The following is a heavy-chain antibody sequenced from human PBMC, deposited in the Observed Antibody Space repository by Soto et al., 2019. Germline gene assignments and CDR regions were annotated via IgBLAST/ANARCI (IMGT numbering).Heavy chain of an antibody. V-gene: IGHV4-59*01. D-gene: IGHD5-12*01. CDR3: ARELRSLEYSGYDLAPYLDY. J-gene: IGHJ4*02. CDR2: IYYSGST. Sequence: SETLSLTCTVSGGSISSYYWSWIRQPPGKGLEWIGYIYYSGSTNCNPSLKSRVTISVDTSKNQFSLKLSSVTAADTAVYYCARELRSLEYSGYDLAPYLDYWGQGTLVTVSS. CDR1: GGSISSYY.